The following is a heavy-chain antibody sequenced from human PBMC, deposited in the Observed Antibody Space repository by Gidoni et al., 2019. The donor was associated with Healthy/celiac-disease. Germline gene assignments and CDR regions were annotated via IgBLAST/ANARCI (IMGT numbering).Heavy chain of an antibody. CDR3: ARDTGGYSYGKLDY. CDR2: IYYSGST. D-gene: IGHD5-18*01. J-gene: IGHJ4*02. Sequence: QVQLPESGPGLEKPSETMSLTCTVSGGSIMSYYWSWLRQPPWKGLEWIGYIYYSGSTNYNPSRKSRVTISVDTSKNQFSLKLSAVTAADTAVYYCARDTGGYSYGKLDYWGQGTLVTVSS. CDR1: GGSIMSYY. V-gene: IGHV4-59*01.